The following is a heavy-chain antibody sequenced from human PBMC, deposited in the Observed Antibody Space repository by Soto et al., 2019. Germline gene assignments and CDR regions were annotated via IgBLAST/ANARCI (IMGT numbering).Heavy chain of an antibody. D-gene: IGHD3-10*01. CDR3: GRGGTTLFRGIMANWSAP. V-gene: IGHV4-39*01. Sequence: SETLSLTCTVSGGSITSSNYYWVWVRQAPGKGLEWIGSIDYSGSTYYNPSLKSRVTMSVDTSKNKFTLNLSSVTAADTAVYYCGRGGTTLFRGIMANWSAPWGQGTQVPVSP. J-gene: IGHJ5*02. CDR2: IDYSGST. CDR1: GGSITSSNYY.